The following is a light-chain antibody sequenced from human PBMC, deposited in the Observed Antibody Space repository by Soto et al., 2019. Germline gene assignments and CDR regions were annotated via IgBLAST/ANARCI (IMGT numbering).Light chain of an antibody. CDR1: QSVNSN. CDR2: GAS. CDR3: QQYNNWART. V-gene: IGKV3-15*01. Sequence: EIVMTQSPATLSVSPGERAALSCRASQSVNSNLAWYQQKPGQAPRLLIYGASTRATGIPARFSGSGSGTEFTLTISGLQSEDFAVYYCQQYNNWARTFGQGTKVEIK. J-gene: IGKJ1*01.